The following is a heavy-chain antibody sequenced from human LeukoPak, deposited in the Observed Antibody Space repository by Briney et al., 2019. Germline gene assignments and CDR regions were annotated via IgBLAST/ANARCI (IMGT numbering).Heavy chain of an antibody. CDR3: ARGLSRGKQYYYYYYMDV. J-gene: IGHJ6*03. CDR2: IYHSGST. Sequence: SETLSLTCAVSGYSISSGYYWGWIRQPPGKGLEWIGNIYHSGSTYYNPSLKSRVTISVDTSKNQFSLKLSSVTAADTAVYYCARGLSRGKQYYYYYYMDVWGKGTTVTVSS. D-gene: IGHD6-13*01. CDR1: GYSISSGYY. V-gene: IGHV4-38-2*01.